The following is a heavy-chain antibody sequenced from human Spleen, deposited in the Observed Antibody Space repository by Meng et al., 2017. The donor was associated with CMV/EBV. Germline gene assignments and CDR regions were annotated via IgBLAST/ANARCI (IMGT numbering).Heavy chain of an antibody. Sequence: GGSLRLSCAASGFPFSSHGMHWVRQAPGKGLEWVAVIWYDGSNNKYGDSVKGRFSIFRDNSKNTLHLQMNSLRAEDTAIYYCAKERGVYDFWNGNFHGMDAWGQGTTVTVSS. V-gene: IGHV3-33*03. CDR2: IWYDGSNN. CDR3: AKERGVYDFWNGNFHGMDA. D-gene: IGHD3-3*01. J-gene: IGHJ6*02. CDR1: GFPFSSHG.